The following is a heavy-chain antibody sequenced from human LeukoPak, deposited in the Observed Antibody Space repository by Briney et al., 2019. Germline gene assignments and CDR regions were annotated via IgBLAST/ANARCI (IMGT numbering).Heavy chain of an antibody. J-gene: IGHJ6*03. Sequence: GGSLRLSCAASGFTFSSYSMNWVRQAPGKGPEWVSYISSSSSTIYYADSVKGRFTISRDNAKNSLYLQMNSLRAEDTAVYYCAGGQDYDFWSGFYYMDVWGKGTTVTVSS. CDR3: AGGQDYDFWSGFYYMDV. D-gene: IGHD3-3*01. CDR2: ISSSSSTI. CDR1: GFTFSSYS. V-gene: IGHV3-48*04.